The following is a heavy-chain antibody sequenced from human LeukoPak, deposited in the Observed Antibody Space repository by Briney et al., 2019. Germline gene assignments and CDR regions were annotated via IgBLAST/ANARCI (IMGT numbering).Heavy chain of an antibody. D-gene: IGHD3-10*01. CDR3: ARGSDYGSGSVLLDY. CDR2: INPNSGGT. J-gene: IGHJ4*02. V-gene: IGHV1-2*02. Sequence: ASVKVSCKASGYTFTGYYMHWGRQAPGQGLEWMGWINPNSGGTNYAQKFQGRVTMTRDTSISTAYMELSRLRSDDTAVYYCARGSDYGSGSVLLDYWGQGTLVTVSS. CDR1: GYTFTGYY.